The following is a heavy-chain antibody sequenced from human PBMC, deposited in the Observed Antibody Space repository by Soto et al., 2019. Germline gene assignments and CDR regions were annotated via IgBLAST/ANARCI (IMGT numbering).Heavy chain of an antibody. Sequence: QEQLVESGGGVVQPGMSLRLSCEGSGFTFRRHGMHWVRQSPGKGLEWLAVIWYDGSEQYYADSVKGRFTISRDNSKNMLYLQLNTLTVEDTAVYYCARWSNHKVVDPWGQGPRVTVS. D-gene: IGHD2-8*02. J-gene: IGHJ5*02. CDR1: GFTFRRHG. CDR2: IWYDGSEQ. V-gene: IGHV3-33*03. CDR3: ARWSNHKVVDP.